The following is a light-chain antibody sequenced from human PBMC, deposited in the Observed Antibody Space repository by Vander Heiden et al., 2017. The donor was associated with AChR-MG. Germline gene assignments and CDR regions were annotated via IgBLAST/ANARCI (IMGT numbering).Light chain of an antibody. CDR1: QSVSSY. CDR2: GAS. J-gene: IGKJ4*01. V-gene: IGKV3-11*01. Sequence: EIVLTQFPATLSLSPGERATLSCRASQSVSSYLAWYQQKPGQAPRLLIYGASNRATGIPARFSGSGSGTDFTLTISSLEPEDFALYYCQQRSNWPLTFGGGTKVEIK. CDR3: QQRSNWPLT.